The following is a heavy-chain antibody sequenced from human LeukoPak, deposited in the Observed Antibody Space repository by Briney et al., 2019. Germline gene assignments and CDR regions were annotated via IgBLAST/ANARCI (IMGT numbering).Heavy chain of an antibody. V-gene: IGHV3-7*05. D-gene: IGHD1-26*01. CDR2: INKDGSEK. CDR3: GRWAGGFDF. J-gene: IGHJ4*02. CDR1: GFTFSAFW. Sequence: GGSLRLSCEASGFTFSAFWMGWVRQAPGQGLEWVANINKDGSEKNYVSSVKGRFTISRDNAKNSLTLQMNSLRAEDTAVYFCGRWAGGFDFWGQGTLVTVSS.